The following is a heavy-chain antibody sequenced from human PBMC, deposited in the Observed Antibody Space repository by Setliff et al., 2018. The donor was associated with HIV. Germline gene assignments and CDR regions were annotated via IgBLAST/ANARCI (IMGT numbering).Heavy chain of an antibody. J-gene: IGHJ3*01. D-gene: IGHD2-21*01. Sequence: PGGSLRLSCAASGFAFADYTIHWVRQAPGKGLEWVSLINWDGSTTYYADSVKGRLTVTRDNNKSSLFLQMNSLRTEDTALYYCARVQSAYTSYDAFDFWGQGTMVTVSS. V-gene: IGHV3-43*01. CDR2: INWDGSTT. CDR3: ARVQSAYTSYDAFDF. CDR1: GFAFADYT.